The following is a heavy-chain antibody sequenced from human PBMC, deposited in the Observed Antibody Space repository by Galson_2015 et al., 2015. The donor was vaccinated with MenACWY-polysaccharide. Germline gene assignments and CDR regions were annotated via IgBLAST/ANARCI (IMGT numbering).Heavy chain of an antibody. Sequence: SLRLSCAASGFSFRSYGMHWVRQVPGKGLEWVAVMSYDGSNKYYIDSVKGRFTISKDNSKNTLYLQMDSLRIEDTAVYYCAKGAADSDYWGQGTLVTVSS. D-gene: IGHD2-15*01. CDR1: GFSFRSYG. CDR3: AKGAADSDY. V-gene: IGHV3-30*18. CDR2: MSYDGSNK. J-gene: IGHJ4*02.